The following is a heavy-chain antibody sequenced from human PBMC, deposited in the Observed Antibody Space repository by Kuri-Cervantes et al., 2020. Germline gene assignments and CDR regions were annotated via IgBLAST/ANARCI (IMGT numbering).Heavy chain of an antibody. D-gene: IGHD5-18*01. CDR2: INHSGST. V-gene: IGHV4-34*01. J-gene: IGHJ4*02. CDR1: GGSFSGYY. CDR3: ARDGYMRHFDY. Sequence: SDTLSLTFAVYGGSFSGYYWSWIRQPPGKGLEWIGEINHSGSTNYNPSPKSRDTISVDTSKNQFSLKLRSVTAADTAVYYCARDGYMRHFDYWGQGTLVTVSS.